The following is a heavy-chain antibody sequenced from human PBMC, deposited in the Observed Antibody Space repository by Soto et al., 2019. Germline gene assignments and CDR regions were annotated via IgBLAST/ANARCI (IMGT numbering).Heavy chain of an antibody. CDR2: IIPSLGTA. J-gene: IGHJ5*02. V-gene: IGHV1-69*13. CDR3: ARGFFGEWFDP. CDR1: GGTFSSYA. Sequence: SGKVSCKASGGTFSSYAINWVRQAPGQGLEWMGGIIPSLGTANYAQKFQGRVTITAGETTSTAYMELSSLRSEDTAVYYCARGFFGEWFDPWGQGTLVTASS. D-gene: IGHD3-10*01.